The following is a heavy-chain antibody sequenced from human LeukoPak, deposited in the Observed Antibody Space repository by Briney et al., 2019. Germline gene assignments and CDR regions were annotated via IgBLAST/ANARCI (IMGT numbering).Heavy chain of an antibody. CDR2: IYYSGST. D-gene: IGHD4-11*01. CDR3: ARLMDYTYFDY. J-gene: IGHJ4*02. V-gene: IGHV4-39*01. CDR1: GGSISSSSYY. Sequence: PSETLSLTCTVSGGSISSSSYYWGWIRQPPGKGLEWIGSIYYSGSTYYNPSLKSRVTISVDTSKNQFSLKLSSVTAADTAVYYCARLMDYTYFDYWGQGTLVTVSS.